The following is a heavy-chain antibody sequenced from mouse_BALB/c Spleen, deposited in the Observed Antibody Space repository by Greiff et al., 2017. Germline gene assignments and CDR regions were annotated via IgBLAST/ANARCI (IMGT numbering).Heavy chain of an antibody. V-gene: IGHV5-17*02. J-gene: IGHJ4*01. CDR1: GFTFSSFG. CDR3: ARDYDRAMDY. CDR2: ISSGSSTI. D-gene: IGHD2-4*01. Sequence: EVMLVESGGGLVQPGGSRKLSCAASGFTFSSFGMHWVRQAPEKGLEWVAYISSGSSTIYYADTVKGRFTISRDNPKNTLFLQMTSLRSEDTAMYYCARDYDRAMDYWGQGTSVTVSS.